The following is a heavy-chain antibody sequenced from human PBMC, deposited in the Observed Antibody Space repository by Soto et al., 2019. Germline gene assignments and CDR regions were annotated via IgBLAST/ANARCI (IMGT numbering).Heavy chain of an antibody. D-gene: IGHD2-8*01. CDR1: GYSFTDCH. CDR3: ARGDSTDCSNGVCSFFYNHDMDV. Sequence: ASVKVSCKASGYSFTDCHIHWVRQVPGQGLEWLGRINPKSGGTSTAQKFQGWVTMTTDTSLSTASMELTRLTSDDTAIYYCARGDSTDCSNGVCSFFYNHDMDVWG. J-gene: IGHJ6*04. V-gene: IGHV1-2*04. CDR2: INPKSGGT.